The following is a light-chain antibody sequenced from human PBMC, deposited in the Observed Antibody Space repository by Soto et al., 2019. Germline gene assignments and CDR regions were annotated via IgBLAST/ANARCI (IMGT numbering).Light chain of an antibody. CDR2: EVS. Sequence: QSALTQPASVSGSPGQSITISCTGTSSDVGGYNYVSWYQQHPGKAPKLMIYEVSNRPSGVSNRFSGSKSGNTASLTISGPQAEDEADYYCSSYAGSSTLVVFGGGTKLTVL. CDR3: SSYAGSSTLVV. V-gene: IGLV2-14*01. CDR1: SSDVGGYNY. J-gene: IGLJ2*01.